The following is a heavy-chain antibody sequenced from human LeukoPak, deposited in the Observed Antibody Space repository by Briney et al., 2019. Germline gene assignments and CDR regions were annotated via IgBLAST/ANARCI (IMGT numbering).Heavy chain of an antibody. CDR3: ATGSHCSSTSCYSYYYYYMDV. CDR1: GYTFTDYY. CDR2: VDPEDGET. Sequence: ASVTVSCKVSGYTFTDYYMHWVQQAPGKGLEWMGLVDPEDGETIYAEKFQGRVTITADTSTDTAYMELSSLRSEDTAVYYCATGSHCSSTSCYSYYYYYMDVWGKGTTVTVSS. V-gene: IGHV1-69-2*01. J-gene: IGHJ6*03. D-gene: IGHD2-2*02.